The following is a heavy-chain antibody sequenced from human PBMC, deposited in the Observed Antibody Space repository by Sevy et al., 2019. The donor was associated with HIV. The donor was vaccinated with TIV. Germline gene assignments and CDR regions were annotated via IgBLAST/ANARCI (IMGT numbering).Heavy chain of an antibody. Sequence: GGSLRLTCVVSGISFTTSGMHWVRRAPGKGLEWVAVTSYHGRDKFYAESVKGRSTISRDNSKNMLYLQMNSLRAEDTAVYYCARPRANYVDHYFFYAMDVWGQGTTVTVSS. CDR2: TSYHGRDK. V-gene: IGHV3-30*03. CDR1: GISFTTSG. D-gene: IGHD4-17*01. CDR3: ARPRANYVDHYFFYAMDV. J-gene: IGHJ6*02.